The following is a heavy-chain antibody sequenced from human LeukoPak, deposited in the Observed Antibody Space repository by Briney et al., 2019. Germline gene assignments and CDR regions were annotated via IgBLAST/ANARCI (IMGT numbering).Heavy chain of an antibody. CDR2: ISYDGSNK. V-gene: IGHV3-30-3*01. CDR1: GFTFSSYA. J-gene: IGHJ4*02. CDR3: AKGQGSPYSKLDY. Sequence: GGSLRLSCAASGFTFSSYAMHWVRQAPGKGLEWVAVISYDGSNKYYADSVKGRFTISRDNSKNTLDLQMNSLRAEDTAVYYCAKGQGSPYSKLDYWGQGTLVTVSS. D-gene: IGHD2-15*01.